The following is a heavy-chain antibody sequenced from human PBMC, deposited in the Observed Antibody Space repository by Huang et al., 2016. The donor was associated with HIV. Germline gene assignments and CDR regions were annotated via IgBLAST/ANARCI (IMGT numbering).Heavy chain of an antibody. J-gene: IGHJ4*02. V-gene: IGHV3-30-3*01. CDR1: GFAFSSYA. Sequence: QVHLVESGGGVVQPGRSLRLSCAASGFAFSSYAMHWVRQAHGNGRVWVAVISIDGSNKNDANSGKGRFTISRDKSKGTVYLQMNGLRPDDTAVYSCARTGSYYYGSGSYHFGDHWGQGTLVTVSS. CDR2: ISIDGSNK. D-gene: IGHD3-10*01. CDR3: ARTGSYYYGSGSYHFGDH.